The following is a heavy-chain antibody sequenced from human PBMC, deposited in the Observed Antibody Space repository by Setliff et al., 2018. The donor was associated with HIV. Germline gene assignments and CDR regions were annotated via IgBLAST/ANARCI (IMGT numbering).Heavy chain of an antibody. J-gene: IGHJ3*02. Sequence: SETLSLTCTVSGGSISSHYWIWIRQPPGKGLEWIGYIHHSGATNYNPSLKSRVTISLDTSRTQFSLRLSPVTAADTAVYYCARHSPNVGVRGDAFDIWGQGTVVTVSS. CDR1: GGSISSHY. V-gene: IGHV4-59*08. CDR3: ARHSPNVGVRGDAFDI. D-gene: IGHD2-8*01. CDR2: IHHSGAT.